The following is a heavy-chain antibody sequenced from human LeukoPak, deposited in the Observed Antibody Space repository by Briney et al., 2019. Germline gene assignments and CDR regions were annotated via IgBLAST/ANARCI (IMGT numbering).Heavy chain of an antibody. Sequence: GSLRLSCAASGFTFSSYEMNWVRQAPGKGLEWVSYISSSGSIIYYADSMKGRFTISRDNAKNSLYLQMNSLRAEDTAVYYCARGADSGYSSDNWGQGTLVSVSS. J-gene: IGHJ4*02. CDR2: ISSSGSII. D-gene: IGHD3-9*01. CDR3: ARGADSGYSSDN. CDR1: GFTFSSYE. V-gene: IGHV3-48*03.